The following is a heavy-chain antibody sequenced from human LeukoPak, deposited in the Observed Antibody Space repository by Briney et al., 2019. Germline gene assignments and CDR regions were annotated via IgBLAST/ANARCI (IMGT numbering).Heavy chain of an antibody. Sequence: SETLSLTCTVSGGSISSYYWSWIRQPPGKGLEWIGYIYYSGSTNYNPSLNSRVTISVDTSKNQFSLKLSSVTAADTAVYYCARLSYSSGWSDYWGQGTLVTVSS. D-gene: IGHD6-19*01. J-gene: IGHJ4*02. CDR2: IYYSGST. CDR1: GGSISSYY. V-gene: IGHV4-59*08. CDR3: ARLSYSSGWSDY.